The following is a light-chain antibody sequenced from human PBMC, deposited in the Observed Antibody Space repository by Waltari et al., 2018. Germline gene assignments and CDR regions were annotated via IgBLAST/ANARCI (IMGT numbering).Light chain of an antibody. J-gene: IGKJ1*01. CDR2: GAS. Sequence: EIVMTQSQVTLSVLPGERATLSCRASQSIRSNLAWYQLKPGQAPRLLIYGASTRATGIPARFSGSGSGTEFTLTISSLQSEDFAVYFCQQYDNWLGTFGQGTKVEIK. CDR3: QQYDNWLGT. CDR1: QSIRSN. V-gene: IGKV3-15*01.